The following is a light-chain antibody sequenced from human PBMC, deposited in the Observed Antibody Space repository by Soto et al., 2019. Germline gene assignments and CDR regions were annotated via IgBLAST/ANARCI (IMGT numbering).Light chain of an antibody. Sequence: ETVMTQSPATLSVSPGERATLSCRASQSVRSNLAWYQQKPGQAPRLLIYGASTRATGIPARFSGSGSGTDFTLTISSLQSEDFAVYFCQQYKNWPPLPFGGGTNVDIK. CDR2: GAS. J-gene: IGKJ4*01. V-gene: IGKV3-15*01. CDR1: QSVRSN. CDR3: QQYKNWPPLP.